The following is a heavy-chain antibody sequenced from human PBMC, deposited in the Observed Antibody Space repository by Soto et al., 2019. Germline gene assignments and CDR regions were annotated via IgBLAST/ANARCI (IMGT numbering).Heavy chain of an antibody. V-gene: IGHV3-30-3*01. CDR3: ARSEGQWLSNWFDP. CDR2: ISYDGSNK. J-gene: IGHJ5*02. D-gene: IGHD6-19*01. CDR1: GFTFSSYA. Sequence: GGSLRLSCAASGFTFSSYAMHWVRQAPGKGLEWVAVISYDGSNKYYADSVKGRFTISRDNSKNTLYLQMNSLRAEDTAVYYCARSEGQWLSNWFDPWGQGTLVTVSS.